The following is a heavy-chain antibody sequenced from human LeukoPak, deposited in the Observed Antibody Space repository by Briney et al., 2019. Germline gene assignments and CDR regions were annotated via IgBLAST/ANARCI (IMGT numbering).Heavy chain of an antibody. CDR1: GFTFTTYE. V-gene: IGHV3-48*03. D-gene: IGHD6-19*01. CDR2: ISSSGSII. J-gene: IGHJ4*02. CDR3: ARGHYTSDWYYFDY. Sequence: GGSLRLSCAASGFTFTTYEMNWVRQAPGKGLEWGSFISSSGSIIYYADSVQGRFTISRDNAKNSLYLQMNSLSAEDTAVYYCARGHYTSDWYYFDYWGQGTLVTVSS.